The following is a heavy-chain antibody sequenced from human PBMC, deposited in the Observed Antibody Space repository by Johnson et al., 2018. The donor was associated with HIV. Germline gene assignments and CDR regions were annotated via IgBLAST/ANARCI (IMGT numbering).Heavy chain of an antibody. CDR3: ATGNYYGSGSYAGYSAPFDI. D-gene: IGHD3-10*01. V-gene: IGHV3-7*01. CDR1: GFTFSSYW. Sequence: VQLVESGGGLVQPGGSLRLSCAASGFTFSSYWMTWVRQAPGKGLEWVANIKQDGSERYYVDSLKGRFTISRDNAKNSLYLQMNSLRAGDTAVYYCATGNYYGSGSYAGYSAPFDIWGQGTMVTVSS. J-gene: IGHJ3*02. CDR2: IKQDGSER.